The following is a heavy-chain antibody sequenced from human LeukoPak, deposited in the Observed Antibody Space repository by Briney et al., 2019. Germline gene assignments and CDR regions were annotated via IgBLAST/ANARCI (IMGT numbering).Heavy chain of an antibody. CDR2: ISWNSGSI. D-gene: IGHD3-22*01. CDR3: AKGGYGIVVVPPDY. V-gene: IGHV3-9*01. J-gene: IGHJ4*02. Sequence: PGGSPRLSCAASGFTFDDYAMHWVRQAPGKGLEWVSGISWNSGSIGYADSVKGRFTISRDNAENSLYLQMNSLRAEDTALYYCAKGGYGIVVVPPDYWGQGTLVTVSS. CDR1: GFTFDDYA.